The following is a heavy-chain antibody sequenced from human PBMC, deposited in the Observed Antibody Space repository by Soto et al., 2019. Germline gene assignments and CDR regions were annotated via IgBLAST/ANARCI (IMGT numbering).Heavy chain of an antibody. CDR1: GGSISSGDYY. V-gene: IGHV4-30-4*01. J-gene: IGHJ5*02. CDR2: IYYSGST. CDR3: ARSFGCSSTSCYNWFDT. D-gene: IGHD2-2*01. Sequence: SETLSLTCTVSGGSISSGDYYWSWIRQPPGKGLEWIGYIYYSGSTYYNPSLKSRVTISVDTSRNQFSLKLSSVTAADTAVYYCARSFGCSSTSCYNWFDTWGQGALVTVSS.